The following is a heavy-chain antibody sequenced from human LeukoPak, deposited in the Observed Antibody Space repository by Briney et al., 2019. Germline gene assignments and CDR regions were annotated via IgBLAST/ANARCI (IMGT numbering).Heavy chain of an antibody. J-gene: IGHJ6*03. CDR2: ICTSGST. Sequence: SETLSLTCTVSGGSISSYYWSWIRQPAGKGLEWSGRICTSGSTNYNPSLKSRVTMSVDTSKNQFSLKLSSVTAADTAVYYCARDRRVAVAGTYIYYYYMDVWGNGTTVTISS. CDR1: GGSISSYY. CDR3: ARDRRVAVAGTYIYYYYMDV. V-gene: IGHV4-4*07. D-gene: IGHD6-19*01.